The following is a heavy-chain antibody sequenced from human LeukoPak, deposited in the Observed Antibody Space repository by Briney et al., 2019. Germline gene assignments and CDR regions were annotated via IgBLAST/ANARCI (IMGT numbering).Heavy chain of an antibody. CDR1: GFTFSSYA. D-gene: IGHD5-18*01. J-gene: IGHJ4*02. CDR3: AKDSGYSYGYCDY. V-gene: IGHV3-23*01. Sequence: PGGSLRLSCAASGFTFSSYAMSWVRQAPGKGLEGVSAISGSGGSTYYADSVKGRFTICRDNSKNTLYLQLSSLRAEDTAVYYCAKDSGYSYGYCDYWGQGTLVTVSS. CDR2: ISGSGGST.